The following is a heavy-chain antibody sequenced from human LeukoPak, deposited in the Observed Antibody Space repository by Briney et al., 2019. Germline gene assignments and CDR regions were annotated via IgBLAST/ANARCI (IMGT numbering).Heavy chain of an antibody. CDR3: ARGLKSSSWYGNWFDP. CDR1: GGTFSSYA. V-gene: IGHV1-69*04. CDR2: IIPIFGIA. J-gene: IGHJ5*02. Sequence: HGASVKVSCKASGGTFSSYAISWVRQAPGQGLEWMGRIIPIFGIANYAQKFQGRVTITADKSTSTAYMELCSLRSEDTAVYYCARGLKSSSWYGNWFDPWGQRTLVTVSS. D-gene: IGHD6-13*01.